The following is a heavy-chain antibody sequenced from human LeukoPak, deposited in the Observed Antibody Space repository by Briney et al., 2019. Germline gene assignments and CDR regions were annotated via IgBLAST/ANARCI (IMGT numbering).Heavy chain of an antibody. J-gene: IGHJ4*02. CDR1: GYTFTGYY. CDR2: INPNSGGT. Sequence: EASVTVSCKASGYTFTGYYMHWVRQAPGQGLEWMGWINPNSGGTNYAQKFQGRVTMTRDTSISTAYMELSRLRSDDTAVYYCARDMRGVRSSSPDEDYWGQGTLVTVSS. V-gene: IGHV1-2*02. CDR3: ARDMRGVRSSSPDEDY. D-gene: IGHD6-13*01.